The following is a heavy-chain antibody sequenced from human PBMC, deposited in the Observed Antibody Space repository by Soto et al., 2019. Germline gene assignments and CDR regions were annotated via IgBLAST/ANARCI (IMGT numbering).Heavy chain of an antibody. CDR2: ITPYNGNT. CDR1: NYLFGAFG. V-gene: IGHV1-18*01. J-gene: IGHJ3*01. CDR3: ARISARRNDFDV. Sequence: QVQLVQSGAEVKNPGASVKVSCQASNYLFGAFGISWVRQAPGQGLEWMGWITPYNGNTHYAEKFQDRVTMTADKSTTTAYMEERRLTSDETAGYFCARISARRNDFDVWGQGTVVTVSS.